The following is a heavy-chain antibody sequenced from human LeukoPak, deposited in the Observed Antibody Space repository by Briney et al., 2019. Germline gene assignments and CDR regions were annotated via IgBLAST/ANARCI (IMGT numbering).Heavy chain of an antibody. D-gene: IGHD6-13*01. J-gene: IGHJ6*03. CDR2: IYYSGST. CDR1: GGSISSSSYY. V-gene: IGHV4-39*07. CDR3: AREASSSWYSYYYYYMDV. Sequence: SETLSLTCTVSGGSISSSSYYSGWIRQPPGKGLEWIGSIYYSGSTYYNPSLKSRVTISVDTSKNQFSLKLSSVTAADTAVYYCAREASSSWYSYYYYYMDVWGKGTTVTVSS.